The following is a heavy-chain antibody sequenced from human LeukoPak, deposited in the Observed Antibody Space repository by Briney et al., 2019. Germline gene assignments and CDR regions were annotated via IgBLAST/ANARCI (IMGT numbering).Heavy chain of an antibody. D-gene: IGHD5-12*01. CDR3: ATGRYSGYEVYYFDY. V-gene: IGHV3-30*03. CDR1: GFTFSSYG. CDR2: ISYDGSNK. J-gene: IGHJ4*02. Sequence: GGSLRLSCAASGFTFSSYGMHWVRQAPGKGLEWVAVISYDGSNKYYADSVKGRFTISRDNSKNTLYLQMNSLRAEDTAVYYCATGRYSGYEVYYFDYWGQGALVTVSP.